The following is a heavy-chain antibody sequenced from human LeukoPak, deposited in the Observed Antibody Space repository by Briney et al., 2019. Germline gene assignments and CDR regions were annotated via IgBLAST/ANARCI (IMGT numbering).Heavy chain of an antibody. V-gene: IGHV3-53*01. J-gene: IGHJ3*02. Sequence: GGSLRLSCAVSGFTVSSKYMNWVRQAPGKGLKWVSVIFSGGTTHYADSVKGRFTISRDNSENTLYFQMDSLRAEDTAVYYCVRARGFDAFDIWGQGTMVTVSS. CDR1: GFTVSSKY. CDR2: IFSGGTT. CDR3: VRARGFDAFDI.